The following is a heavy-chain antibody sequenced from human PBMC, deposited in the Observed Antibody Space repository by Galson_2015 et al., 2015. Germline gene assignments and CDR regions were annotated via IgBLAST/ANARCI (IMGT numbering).Heavy chain of an antibody. V-gene: IGHV3-30*18. Sequence: SLRLSCAASGFTFSSYGMHWVRQAPGKGLEWVAVISYDGSNKYYADSVKGRFTISRVNSKNTLYLQMNSLRAEDTAVYYCAKEQEAYYYYYGMDVWGQGTTVTVSS. CDR1: GFTFSSYG. CDR3: AKEQEAYYYYYGMDV. J-gene: IGHJ6*02. CDR2: ISYDGSNK.